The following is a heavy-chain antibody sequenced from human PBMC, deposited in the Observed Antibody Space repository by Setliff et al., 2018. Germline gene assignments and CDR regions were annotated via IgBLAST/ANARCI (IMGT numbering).Heavy chain of an antibody. CDR3: AREGVDTRSSTDYRYYIDV. D-gene: IGHD5-18*01. V-gene: IGHV1-69*05. CDR2: TIPSFGST. J-gene: IGHJ6*03. Sequence: ASVKVSCKSSGGTFRSYGINWVRQAPGQGLEWMGGTIPSFGSTNYAQKFQDRVTIITDESTSTAYMELSSLRTEDTAVYYCAREGVDTRSSTDYRYYIDVWGKGTTVTVSS. CDR1: GGTFRSYG.